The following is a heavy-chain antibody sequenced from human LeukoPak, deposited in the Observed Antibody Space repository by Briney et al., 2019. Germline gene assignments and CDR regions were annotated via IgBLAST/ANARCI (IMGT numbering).Heavy chain of an antibody. Sequence: SETLSFTCTVSGGSISSSSYYWGWIRQPPGRGLEWIGSIYYSGSTYYNPSLKSRVTISVDTSKNQFSLKLSSVTAADTAVYYCAGEDIVATINWFDPWGQGTLVTVSS. CDR1: GGSISSSSYY. J-gene: IGHJ5*02. V-gene: IGHV4-39*07. D-gene: IGHD5-12*01. CDR2: IYYSGST. CDR3: AGEDIVATINWFDP.